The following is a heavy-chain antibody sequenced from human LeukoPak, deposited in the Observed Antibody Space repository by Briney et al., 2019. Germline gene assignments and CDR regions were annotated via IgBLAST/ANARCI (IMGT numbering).Heavy chain of an antibody. CDR1: GYTFTRHA. CDR2: ISVDTGNP. Sequence: ASVKVSCTPSGYTFTRHAINWVRQVPGQGFEWMGWISVDTGNPTYAQGFAGRFVFSLDTSVGTASLQISSLKPEDTAVYYCARDGYEYCSSTSCLDYWGQGTLVTVSS. V-gene: IGHV7-4-1*02. CDR3: ARDGYEYCSSTSCLDY. D-gene: IGHD2-2*01. J-gene: IGHJ4*02.